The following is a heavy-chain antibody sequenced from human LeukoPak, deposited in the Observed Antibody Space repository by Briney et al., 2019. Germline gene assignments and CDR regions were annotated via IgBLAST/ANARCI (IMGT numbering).Heavy chain of an antibody. V-gene: IGHV4-34*01. D-gene: IGHD2-8*01. CDR2: INHSGST. CDR3: ARGSIVLMVYGRTSDGMDV. J-gene: IGHJ6*02. CDR1: GGSFSGYY. Sequence: PSETLSLTCAVYGGSFSGYYWSWIRQPPGKGLEWIGEINHSGSTNYNPSLKSRVTISVDTSKNQFSLKLSSVTAADTAVYYCARGSIVLMVYGRTSDGMDVWGQGTTVTVSS.